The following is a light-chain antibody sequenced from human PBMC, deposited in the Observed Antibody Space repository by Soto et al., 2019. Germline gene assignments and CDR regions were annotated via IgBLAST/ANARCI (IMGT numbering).Light chain of an antibody. V-gene: IGLV2-14*01. J-gene: IGLJ3*02. CDR1: SSDVGGYNY. CDR3: NSYTSGSTV. Sequence: QSALTQPASVSGSPGQSITISCTGTSSDVGGYNYVSWYQHHPGKAPKLMIYEVSYRPSGVSNRFSGSKSGNTASLTISGLQAEDEADYYCNSYTSGSTVFGGGTKVTVL. CDR2: EVS.